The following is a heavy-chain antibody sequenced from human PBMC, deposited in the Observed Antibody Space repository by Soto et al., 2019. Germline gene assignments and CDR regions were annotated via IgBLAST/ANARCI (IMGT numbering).Heavy chain of an antibody. V-gene: IGHV4-39*01. CDR3: ARRYGWLYFDY. J-gene: IGHJ4*02. Sequence: SXTLSLTCTVSGDSISSSNYFWGVIRQPPGKGLEWIGTIFYSGSTYYNPSLKSRVTISVDTSKNQFSLKLTYVTAADTALYYCARRYGWLYFDYWGQGSLVTVSS. CDR2: IFYSGST. D-gene: IGHD6-19*01. CDR1: GDSISSSNYF.